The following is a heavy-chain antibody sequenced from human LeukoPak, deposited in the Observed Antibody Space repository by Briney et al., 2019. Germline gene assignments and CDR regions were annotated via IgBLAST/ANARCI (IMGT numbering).Heavy chain of an antibody. CDR1: GDSITSYY. J-gene: IGHJ5*02. D-gene: IGHD2-21*01. CDR2: IYYSGST. V-gene: IGHV4-59*08. Sequence: SETLSLTCTVSGDSITSYYWSWIRQHPGKGLEWIGYIYYSGSTYYNPSLKSRVTISVDTSKNQFSLKLGSVTAADTAVYYCARQIANWFDPWGQGTLVTVSS. CDR3: ARQIANWFDP.